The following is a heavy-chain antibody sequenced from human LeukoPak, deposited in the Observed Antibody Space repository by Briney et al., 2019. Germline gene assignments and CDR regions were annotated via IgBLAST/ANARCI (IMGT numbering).Heavy chain of an antibody. J-gene: IGHJ3*02. D-gene: IGHD3-22*01. V-gene: IGHV4-39*01. CDR3: ARRHNSSGYRAAFDI. Sequence: PSETLSLTCTVSGGSISSSSYYWGWIRQPPGKGLEWIGSIYYSGSTYYNPSIKSRVTISVDTSENQFSLKLSSVTAADTAVYYCARRHNSSGYRAAFDIWGQGTMVTVSS. CDR2: IYYSGST. CDR1: GGSISSSSYY.